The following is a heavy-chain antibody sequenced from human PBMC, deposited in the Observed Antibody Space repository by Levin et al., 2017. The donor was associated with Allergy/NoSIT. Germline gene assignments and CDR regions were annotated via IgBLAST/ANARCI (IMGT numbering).Heavy chain of an antibody. CDR2: MNSDGSST. CDR3: ARARGGHSPLDY. CDR1: GFSFSTYW. V-gene: IGHV3-74*01. D-gene: IGHD4-23*01. J-gene: IGHJ4*02. Sequence: GGSLRLSCAVSGFSFSTYWMYWVRQAPGKGLVWVSQMNSDGSSTFYADSVKGRFTISRDNGKSTLYLQMNSLRAEDTAVYYCARARGGHSPLDYWGQGTLVTVSS.